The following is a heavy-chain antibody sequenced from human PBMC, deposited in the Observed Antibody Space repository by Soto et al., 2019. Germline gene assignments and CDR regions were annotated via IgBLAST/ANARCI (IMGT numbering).Heavy chain of an antibody. CDR3: ACQVYATQHGLVDS. Sequence: QVQLQQSGPGLVKPSETLSLTCTVSGGSIIDYYCSWFRQPPGKGLEWIGYIHHNGYSAYNPSLTRRITPSAETCKSSYTLMPQSLTSIDTAVYGVACQVYATQHGLVDSWGQGTTVIVSS. J-gene: IGHJ6*02. V-gene: IGHV4-4*08. CDR2: IHHNGYS. D-gene: IGHD2-8*01. CDR1: GGSIIDYY.